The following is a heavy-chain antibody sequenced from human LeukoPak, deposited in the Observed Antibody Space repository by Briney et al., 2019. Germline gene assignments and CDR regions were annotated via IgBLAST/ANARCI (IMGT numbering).Heavy chain of an antibody. CDR3: ARVVAAADY. CDR1: GYTFTVYY. J-gene: IGHJ4*02. CDR2: NNPNSEGT. D-gene: IGHD6-13*01. V-gene: IGHV1-2*02. Sequence: SVNLSCKVSGYTFTVYYMHAGPDAPRRGLEWVGGNNPNSEGTNYAQKFQGRDTMTRDPSISTAYMELSRLRSDDSAVYYCARVVAAADYWGQGPLVTVSS.